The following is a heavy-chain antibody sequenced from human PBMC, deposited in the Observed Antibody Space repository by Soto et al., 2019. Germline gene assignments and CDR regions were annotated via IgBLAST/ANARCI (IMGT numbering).Heavy chain of an antibody. J-gene: IGHJ4*02. CDR2: ISGSDGRT. CDR1: GFTVNNYD. D-gene: IGHD3-10*01. Sequence: VQLMESGGGLVQPGGSLRLSCAASGFTVNNYDMTWVRQAPGKGLEWVSGISGSDGRTYYADSVKGRFTISRDNSKNTLYLQMNSLRVEDSAMYYCAKDEKRVQWFGEDYWGQGTLVSVSS. V-gene: IGHV3-23*01. CDR3: AKDEKRVQWFGEDY.